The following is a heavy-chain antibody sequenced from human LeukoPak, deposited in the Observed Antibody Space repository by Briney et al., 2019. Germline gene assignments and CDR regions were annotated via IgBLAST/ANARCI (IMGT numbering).Heavy chain of an antibody. V-gene: IGHV1-2*02. CDR3: ARDRVGSGWPRPYYFEV. Sequence: ASVKVSCKASGYTLTGYYLHWVRQTPGQGLEWMGWINPNTGATHSAQKFQGRITMTRDTSISTAYMDLSRLRSDDTAVYYCARDRVGSGWPRPYYFEVWGQGTLVTVSS. J-gene: IGHJ4*02. D-gene: IGHD6-19*01. CDR1: GYTLTGYY. CDR2: INPNTGAT.